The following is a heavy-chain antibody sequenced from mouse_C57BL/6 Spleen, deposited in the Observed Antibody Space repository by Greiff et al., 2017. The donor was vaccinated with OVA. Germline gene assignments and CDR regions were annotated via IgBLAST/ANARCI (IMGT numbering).Heavy chain of an antibody. V-gene: IGHV5-9-1*02. D-gene: IGHD1-1*01. J-gene: IGHJ4*01. CDR1: GFTFSSYA. CDR3: TRDRNYGSSYAMDY. CDR2: ISSGGDYI. Sequence: EVKVEESGEGLVKPGGSLKLSCAASGFTFSSYAMSWVRQTPQKRLEWVAYISSGGDYIYYADTVKGRFTISRDNARNTLYLQMSSLKSEDTAMYYCTRDRNYGSSYAMDYWGQGTSVTVSS.